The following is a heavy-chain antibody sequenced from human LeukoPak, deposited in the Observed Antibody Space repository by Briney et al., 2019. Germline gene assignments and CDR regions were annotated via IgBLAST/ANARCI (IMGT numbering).Heavy chain of an antibody. CDR3: ASGYSSGWYFPPFDY. D-gene: IGHD6-19*01. CDR2: IYYSGST. Sequence: SETLSLTCTVSGGSISSYCWSWIRQPPGKGLDWIGYIYYSGSTNYNPSLKSRVTISVDTSKNQFSLKLSSVTAADTAVYYCASGYSSGWYFPPFDYWGQGTLVTVSS. V-gene: IGHV4-59*01. J-gene: IGHJ4*02. CDR1: GGSISSYC.